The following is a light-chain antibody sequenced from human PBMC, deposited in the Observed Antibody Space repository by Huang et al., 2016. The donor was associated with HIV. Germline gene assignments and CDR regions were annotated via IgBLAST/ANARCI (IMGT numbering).Light chain of an antibody. V-gene: IGKV3-15*01. J-gene: IGKJ2*03. CDR2: DAS. Sequence: EIVLTQSPATLSVSPGEGATLSCRANQSIATNLAWYHQRPGQAPRILIYDASTRASGLPDRFSGSGSGTEFTLTVSGLHSEDVAIYYCQQYHNWPYSFGQGTKLEIK. CDR1: QSIATN. CDR3: QQYHNWPYS.